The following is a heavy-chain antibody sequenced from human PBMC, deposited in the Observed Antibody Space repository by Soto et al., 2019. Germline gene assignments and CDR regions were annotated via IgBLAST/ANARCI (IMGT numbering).Heavy chain of an antibody. CDR2: IITMYDSA. CDR3: ATWRPYSGSYCCDY. D-gene: IGHD1-26*01. J-gene: IGHJ4*02. Sequence: QVQLVQSGAELKKPGSSVNVSCAASGGTFKTYTINWVRQAPGQGLEWIGQIITMYDSANYAQRFQGRVTISADKSTNIAYMELSGLRSEDKALYYCATWRPYSGSYCCDYWGQGTLGSVSS. CDR1: GGTFKTYT. V-gene: IGHV1-69*06.